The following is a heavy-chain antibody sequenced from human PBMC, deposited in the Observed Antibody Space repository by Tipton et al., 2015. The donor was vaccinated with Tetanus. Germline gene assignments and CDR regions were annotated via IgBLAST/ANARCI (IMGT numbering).Heavy chain of an antibody. CDR2: ISASGYT. V-gene: IGHV3-23*01. CDR3: AKLKSRDDYSAIDY. J-gene: IGHJ4*02. D-gene: IGHD4-11*01. Sequence: SLRLSCAASGFTFSSYAMNWVRQAPGKGLERVSSISASGYTNYADSGEGRFTISRDNAKNTLYLQMNSLRADDTALYYCAKLKSRDDYSAIDYWGQGTPVTVSS. CDR1: GFTFSSYA.